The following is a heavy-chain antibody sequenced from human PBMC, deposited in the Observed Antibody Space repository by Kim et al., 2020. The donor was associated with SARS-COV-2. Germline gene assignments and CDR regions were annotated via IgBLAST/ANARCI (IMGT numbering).Heavy chain of an antibody. Sequence: GGSLRLSCAASGFTFSSYGMHWVRQAPGKGLEWVAVISYDGSNKYYADSVKGRFTISRDNSKNTLHLQMNSLRAEDTAVYYCANLGTNKEDWGQGTLVTVSS. V-gene: IGHV3-30*18. CDR2: ISYDGSNK. CDR1: GFTFSSYG. CDR3: ANLGTNKED. D-gene: IGHD3-16*01. J-gene: IGHJ4*02.